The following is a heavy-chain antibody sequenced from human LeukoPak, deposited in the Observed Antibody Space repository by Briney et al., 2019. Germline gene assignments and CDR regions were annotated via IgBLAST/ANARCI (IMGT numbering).Heavy chain of an antibody. D-gene: IGHD3-10*01. V-gene: IGHV3-30*02. J-gene: IGHJ3*02. CDR2: IRYDGSNK. CDR3: ARLWFGESRAFDI. Sequence: GGSLRLSCAASGFTFSSYGMHWVRQAPGKGLEWVAFIRYDGSNKYYADSVKGRFTISRDNSKNTLYLQMNSLRAEDTAVYYCARLWFGESRAFDIWGQGTMVTVSS. CDR1: GFTFSSYG.